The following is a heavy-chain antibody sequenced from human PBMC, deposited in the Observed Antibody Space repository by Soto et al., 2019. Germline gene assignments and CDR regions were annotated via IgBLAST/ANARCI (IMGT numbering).Heavy chain of an antibody. J-gene: IGHJ6*03. D-gene: IGHD5-12*01. CDR3: ARPTGGHDSGVNDMDV. CDR2: ILTFVGKA. CDR1: GGTLRTYS. V-gene: IGHV1-69*02. Sequence: QVQLVQSGPEVKRPGSSVNVSCKTSGGTLRTYSISWVRQAPGQGLEWVGMILTFVGKANVAQQFQGRVTITADSSTDTVYMEMRGLTSDATAVYYCARPTGGHDSGVNDMDVWGTGTTGNFS.